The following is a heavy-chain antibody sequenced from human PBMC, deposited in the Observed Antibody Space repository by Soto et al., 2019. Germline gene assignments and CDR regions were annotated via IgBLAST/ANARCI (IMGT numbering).Heavy chain of an antibody. CDR1: GGTFSSYA. V-gene: IGHV1-69*01. Sequence: QVQLVQSEAEVKKPGSSVKVSCKASGGTFSSYAISWVRQAPGQGLEWMGGIIPIFGTANYAQKFQGRVTITADESTSTAYMELSGLRSEDTAVYYCARDRQEQDYYGMDVWGQGTTVTVSS. D-gene: IGHD1-26*01. CDR3: ARDRQEQDYYGMDV. J-gene: IGHJ6*02. CDR2: IIPIFGTA.